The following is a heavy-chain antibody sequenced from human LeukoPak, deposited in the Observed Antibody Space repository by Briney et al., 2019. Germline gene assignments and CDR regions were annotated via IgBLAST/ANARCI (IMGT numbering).Heavy chain of an antibody. CDR1: GGSISSYC. V-gene: IGHV4-59*01. Sequence: SPETLSLTCTVSGGSISSYCWSWIRQPPGKGLEWIGYIYYSGSTNYNPSLKSRVTISVDTSKNQFSLKLSSVTAADTAVYYCARVWFGAVAGRYYYYMDVWGKGTTVTVSS. CDR3: ARVWFGAVAGRYYYYMDV. CDR2: IYYSGST. D-gene: IGHD6-19*01. J-gene: IGHJ6*03.